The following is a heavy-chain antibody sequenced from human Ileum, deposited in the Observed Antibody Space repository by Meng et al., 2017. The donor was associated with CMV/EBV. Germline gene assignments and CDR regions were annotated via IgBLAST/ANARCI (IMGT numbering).Heavy chain of an antibody. CDR3: ARMYSGSCDY. CDR2: IYYSGST. Sequence: SETLSLTCTVSGGSISSSSYYWGWIRQPPGKGLEWIGSIYYSGSTYYNPSLKSRLTISVDTSKNQFSLKLSSVTAADTAVYYCARMYSGSCDYWGQGTLVTSPQ. J-gene: IGHJ4*02. V-gene: IGHV4-39*01. D-gene: IGHD1-26*01. CDR1: GGSISSSSYY.